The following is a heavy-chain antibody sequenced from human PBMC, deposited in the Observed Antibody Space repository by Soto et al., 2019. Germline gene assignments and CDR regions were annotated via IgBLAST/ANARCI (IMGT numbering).Heavy chain of an antibody. CDR3: ARNYRDGGSSIADDY. V-gene: IGHV5-10-1*01. CDR1: GYSFTSYW. J-gene: IGHJ4*02. D-gene: IGHD1-26*01. Sequence: GESLKISCKGSGYSFTSYWISWVRQMPGKGLEWMGRIDPSDSYTNYSPSFQGHVTISADKSISTAYLQWSSLKASDTAMYYCARNYRDGGSSIADDYWGQGTLVTVSS. CDR2: IDPSDSYT.